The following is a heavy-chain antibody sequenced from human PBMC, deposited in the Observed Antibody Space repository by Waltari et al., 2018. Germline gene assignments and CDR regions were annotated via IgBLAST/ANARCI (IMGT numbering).Heavy chain of an antibody. CDR1: GGSISSSTYY. J-gene: IGHJ4*02. D-gene: IGHD6-19*01. CDR2: FYYSGST. Sequence: QLQLQESGPGLVKPSETLSLTCTVSGGSISSSTYYWGWIRQPPGKGLEWIGSFYYSGSTYYPPSLKRRVTISVDTSKNQFSLKLSSVTAADTAVYYCAVYSSGWTSFDYWGQGMLVTVSS. V-gene: IGHV4-39*01. CDR3: AVYSSGWTSFDY.